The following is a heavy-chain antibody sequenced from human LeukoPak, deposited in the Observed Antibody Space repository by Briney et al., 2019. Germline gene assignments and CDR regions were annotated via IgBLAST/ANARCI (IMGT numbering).Heavy chain of an antibody. Sequence: SETLSLTCTVSGGSISSYYWSWIRQPPGKGLEWIGYIYYSGSTYYNSSLKSRVTISVDTSKKQFSLKVTSVTAADTAVYYCARHPASGWFDPWGQGTLVTVSS. J-gene: IGHJ5*02. V-gene: IGHV4-59*04. CDR2: IYYSGST. CDR1: GGSISSYY. CDR3: ARHPASGWFDP. D-gene: IGHD2-2*01.